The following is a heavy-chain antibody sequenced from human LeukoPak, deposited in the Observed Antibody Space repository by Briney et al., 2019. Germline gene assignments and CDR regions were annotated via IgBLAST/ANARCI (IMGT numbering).Heavy chain of an antibody. CDR3: AREVYSSSWLFGY. D-gene: IGHD6-13*01. CDR1: GGSIRSYY. V-gene: IGHV4-59*01. CDR2: IHHSGST. Sequence: SETLSLTCTVSGGSIRSYYWSWIRQPPGKGLEWIGYIHHSGSTNYNPSLKSRVTISVDMSKNQFFLRLSSVTAADTAVYYCAREVYSSSWLFGYWGQGTLVTVSS. J-gene: IGHJ4*02.